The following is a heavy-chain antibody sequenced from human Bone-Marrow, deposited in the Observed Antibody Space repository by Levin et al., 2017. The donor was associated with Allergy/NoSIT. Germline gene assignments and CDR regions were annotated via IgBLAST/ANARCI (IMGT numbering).Heavy chain of an antibody. CDR1: GFTFGDFH. CDR3: ARGSDWRRLPPPPGYDSSGYCDF. D-gene: IGHD3-22*01. Sequence: GGSLRLSCVASGFTFGDFHMNWIRQAPGKGLEWISSISSSGANIYYSDSVAGRFTISRDNAENSLRLQMNNMKADDTAVYYCARGSDWRRLPPPPGYDSSGYCDFWGLGTLVTVSS. V-gene: IGHV3-11*01. J-gene: IGHJ4*02. CDR2: ISSSGANI.